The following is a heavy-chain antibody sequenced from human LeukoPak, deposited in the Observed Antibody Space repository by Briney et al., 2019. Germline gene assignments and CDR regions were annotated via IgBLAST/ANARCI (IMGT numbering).Heavy chain of an antibody. D-gene: IGHD2-8*02. V-gene: IGHV4-61*02. CDR2: IYTSGST. Sequence: PSETLSLTCTVSGGSLSSDDFYWSWIRQPAGKGLEWIGRIYTSGSTNYNPSLKSRVTISVDTSKNQFSLRLSSVTAADTAVYYCARDSGAVEDTGVGFDYWGQGTLVTVSS. CDR1: GGSLSSDDFY. CDR3: ARDSGAVEDTGVGFDY. J-gene: IGHJ4*02.